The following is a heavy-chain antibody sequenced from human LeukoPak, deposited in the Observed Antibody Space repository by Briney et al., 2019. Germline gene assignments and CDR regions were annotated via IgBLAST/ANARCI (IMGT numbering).Heavy chain of an antibody. CDR3: VRVVTTSSGWYHFDN. Sequence: GGSLRLSCAASGFAITDHHMDWVRQAPGKGMEWVGRSQTTKPNSCTTEYAASVKGRFTISRDDSKNSLYLQLNSLKTEDTAVYYYVRVVTTSSGWYHFDNWGQGTLVTVSS. D-gene: IGHD6-13*01. V-gene: IGHV3-72*01. CDR2: SQTTKPNSCTT. CDR1: GFAITDHH. J-gene: IGHJ4*02.